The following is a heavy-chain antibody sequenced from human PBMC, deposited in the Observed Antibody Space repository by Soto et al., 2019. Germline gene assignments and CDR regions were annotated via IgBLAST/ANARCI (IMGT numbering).Heavy chain of an antibody. J-gene: IGHJ3*02. CDR2: MNPNSGNT. Sequence: QVQLVQSGAEVKKPGASVKVSCKASGYTFTSYDINGLRQATGQGLEWMGWMNPNSGNTGYAQQFQGRVTMTRNTSISTAYMELSSLSSEDTAVYYCARGINYYDSGDDAFDIWGQGTMVTVSS. CDR3: ARGINYYDSGDDAFDI. CDR1: GYTFTSYD. V-gene: IGHV1-8*01. D-gene: IGHD3-10*01.